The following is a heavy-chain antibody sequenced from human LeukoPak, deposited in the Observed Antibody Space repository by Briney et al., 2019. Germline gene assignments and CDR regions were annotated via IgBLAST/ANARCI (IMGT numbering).Heavy chain of an antibody. CDR2: INWNGGST. V-gene: IGHV3-20*04. D-gene: IGHD6-13*01. CDR3: ARDLGRGRAAPGTYADY. Sequence: GGSLRLSCAASGFTFEDYGMSWVRQVPGKGLEWVSGINWNGGSTGYADSVKGRFSISRDNAKKSLYLQMNSLRAEDTALYYCARDLGRGRAAPGTYADYWGQGTLVTVSS. J-gene: IGHJ4*02. CDR1: GFTFEDYG.